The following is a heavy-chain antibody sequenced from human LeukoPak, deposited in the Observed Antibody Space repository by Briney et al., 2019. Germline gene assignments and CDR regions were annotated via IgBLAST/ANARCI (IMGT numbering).Heavy chain of an antibody. CDR3: AKDRNYYYYGMDV. CDR2: ISWNSGSI. J-gene: IGHJ6*02. V-gene: IGHV3-9*01. CDR1: GFTFDDYA. Sequence: GRSLRLSCAASGFTFDDYAMHWVRQAPGKGLEWVSGISWNSGSIGYADSVKGRFTISRDNAKNSLYLQMNSLRAEDTALYYCAKDRNYYYYGMDVWGQGTTVTVSS.